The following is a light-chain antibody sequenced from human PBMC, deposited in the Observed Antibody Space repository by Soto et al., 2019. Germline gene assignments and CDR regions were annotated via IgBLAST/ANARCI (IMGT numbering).Light chain of an antibody. V-gene: IGKV3-20*01. J-gene: IGKJ1*01. CDR3: QQYGSSPGT. CDR1: QSVSSY. Sequence: EIVLTQSPATLSLSPGERATLSCRASQSVSSYLAWYQQKPGQAPRLLIYDASSRATDIPDRFSGSGAGTDFTLTISRLEPEDFAVYYCQQYGSSPGTFGQGTKVDIK. CDR2: DAS.